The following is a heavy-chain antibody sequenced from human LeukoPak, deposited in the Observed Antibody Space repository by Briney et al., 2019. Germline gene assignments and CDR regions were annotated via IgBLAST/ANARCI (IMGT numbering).Heavy chain of an antibody. V-gene: IGHV3-66*01. CDR1: GFTVSSNY. J-gene: IGHJ6*02. CDR2: IYSGGST. D-gene: IGHD5-18*01. CDR3: ASAEVTDYYYGMDV. Sequence: GGSLRLSCAASGFTVSSNYMSWVRQAPGKGLEWVSAIYSGGSTYYADSVKGSFTISRDNSKNTLYLQMNSLRAEDTAVYYCASAEVTDYYYGMDVWGQGTTVTVSS.